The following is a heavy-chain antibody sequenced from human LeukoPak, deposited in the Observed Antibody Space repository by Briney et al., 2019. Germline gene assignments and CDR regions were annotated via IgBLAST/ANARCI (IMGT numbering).Heavy chain of an antibody. D-gene: IGHD3-10*01. CDR2: IYHSGST. CDR1: GGSISSGGYS. Sequence: SQTLSLTCAVSGGSISSGGYSWSWIRQPPGKGLEWIGYIYHSGSTYYNPSLKSRVTISVDRSKNQLSLKLSSVTAADTAVYYCARSRGSGSLFADYNWFDPWGQGTLVTVSS. J-gene: IGHJ5*02. CDR3: ARSRGSGSLFADYNWFDP. V-gene: IGHV4-30-2*01.